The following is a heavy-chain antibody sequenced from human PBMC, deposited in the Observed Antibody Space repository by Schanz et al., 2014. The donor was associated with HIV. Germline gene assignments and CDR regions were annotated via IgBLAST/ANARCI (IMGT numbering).Heavy chain of an antibody. CDR2: SNPNSAGT. Sequence: QVQLVQSGPEVKKPGASVKVSCKASGYTFTGYFMQWVRQAPGQGLEWMGWSNPNSAGTSHAQKFQGRVTMTRDTSISTFYLELGRLRGDDTAVYYCARGYSSSWPNYYFDYWGQGTLVTVSS. J-gene: IGHJ4*02. CDR1: GYTFTGYF. D-gene: IGHD6-13*01. CDR3: ARGYSSSWPNYYFDY. V-gene: IGHV1-2*02.